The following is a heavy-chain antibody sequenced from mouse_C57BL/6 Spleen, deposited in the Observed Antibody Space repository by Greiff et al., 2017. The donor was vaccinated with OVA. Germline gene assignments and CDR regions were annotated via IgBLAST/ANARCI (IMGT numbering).Heavy chain of an antibody. V-gene: IGHV1-64*01. CDR3: AGVEGLKIYYAMDY. D-gene: IGHD1-3*01. Sequence: QVQLQQPGAELVKPGASVTLSCKASGYTFTSYWMHWVKQRPGQGLEWIGMIHPNSGSTNYNEKFKSKATLTVDKSASTAYMQHRSLTSEDSAVYYCAGVEGLKIYYAMDYWGQGTSVTVSS. CDR1: GYTFTSYW. CDR2: IHPNSGST. J-gene: IGHJ4*01.